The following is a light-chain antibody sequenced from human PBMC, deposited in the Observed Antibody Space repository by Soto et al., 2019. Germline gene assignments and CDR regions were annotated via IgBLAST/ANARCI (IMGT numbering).Light chain of an antibody. Sequence: DLVLTPTPDSLAVSLGASSTINCKSSQSVLYSSNNKNYLAWYQQRPGQPPRLLIYDASHRATGIPARFSGSGSGTDFTLTINSLEPEDFALYYCQQRYNWPPTFGQGTKVDI. CDR2: DAS. CDR3: QQRYNWPPT. V-gene: IGKV4-1*01. J-gene: IGKJ1*01. CDR1: QSVLYSSNNKNY.